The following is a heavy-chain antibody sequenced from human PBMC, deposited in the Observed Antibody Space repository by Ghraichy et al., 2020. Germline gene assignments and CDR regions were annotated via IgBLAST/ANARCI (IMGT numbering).Heavy chain of an antibody. CDR3: AKDQQWEVPHWFDP. J-gene: IGHJ5*02. D-gene: IGHD6-19*01. Sequence: TISASGGRTFYTDSVKGRFTISRDNSKNTLYLQVTSLRTDDTAIYYCAKDQQWEVPHWFDPCCQGTPIT. V-gene: IGHV3-23*01. CDR2: ISASGGRT.